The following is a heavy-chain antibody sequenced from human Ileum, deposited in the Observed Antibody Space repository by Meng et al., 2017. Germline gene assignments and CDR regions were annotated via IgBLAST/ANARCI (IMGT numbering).Heavy chain of an antibody. D-gene: IGHD3-22*01. Sequence: GESLKISCAASGFTVSSNYMSWVRQAPGMGLEWVSVIYSGGSTYYADSVKGRFTISRDNSKNTLYLQMNSLRAEDTAVYYCVRDNYDSSGYWVLDYWGQGTLVTVSS. CDR3: VRDNYDSSGYWVLDY. V-gene: IGHV3-53*01. CDR1: GFTVSSNY. J-gene: IGHJ4*02. CDR2: IYSGGST.